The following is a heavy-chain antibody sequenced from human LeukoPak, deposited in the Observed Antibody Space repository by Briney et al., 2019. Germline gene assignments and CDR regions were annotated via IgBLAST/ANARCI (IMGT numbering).Heavy chain of an antibody. V-gene: IGHV3-7*01. CDR3: ARPIYSSGWDQFQH. CDR1: GFTFSSYA. D-gene: IGHD2-15*01. CDR2: IKQDGSET. Sequence: GGSLRLSCAASGFTFSSYAMHWVRQAPGKGLEWVANIKQDGSETYYVDSVKGRFAISRDNAKNSLYLQMNSLRVEDTALYYCARPIYSSGWDQFQHWGQGTLVTVSS. J-gene: IGHJ1*01.